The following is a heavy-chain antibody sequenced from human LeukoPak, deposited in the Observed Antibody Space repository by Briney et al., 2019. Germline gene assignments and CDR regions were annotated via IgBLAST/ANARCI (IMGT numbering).Heavy chain of an antibody. CDR3: ARDVNRGDYFDY. D-gene: IGHD3-10*01. CDR1: AGSISSYY. Sequence: SETLSLTCTVSAGSISSYYWSWIRQPPGKGLEWVGSMSYTGSTNYNHSLKSRVTMSVDTSKNQFSLKLSSVTAADTAVYYCARDVNRGDYFDYWGQGTLVTVSS. CDR2: MSYTGST. J-gene: IGHJ4*02. V-gene: IGHV4-59*01.